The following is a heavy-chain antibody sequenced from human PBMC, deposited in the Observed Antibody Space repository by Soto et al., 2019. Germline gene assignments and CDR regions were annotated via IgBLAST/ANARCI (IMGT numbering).Heavy chain of an antibody. V-gene: IGHV3-23*01. CDR1: GFTFSSYA. D-gene: IGHD5-18*01. Sequence: GGSLRLSCAASGFTFSSYAMSWVRQAPGKGLEWVSAISGSGGSTYYADSVKGRFTISRDNSKNTLYLQMNSLRAEDTAVYYCAKDPAVDTAMGGIIDYWGQGTLVTVSS. CDR2: ISGSGGST. CDR3: AKDPAVDTAMGGIIDY. J-gene: IGHJ4*02.